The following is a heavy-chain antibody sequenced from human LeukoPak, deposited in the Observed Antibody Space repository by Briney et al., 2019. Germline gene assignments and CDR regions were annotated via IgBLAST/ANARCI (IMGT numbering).Heavy chain of an antibody. Sequence: GGSLRLSCAASRFTFSTYAMLWVRQAPGKGLEWVAGISNDGTNEDHADSVKGRFTIPRDNSKNTLYLQMNSLRAEDTAIYYCARDRIAVAGMGAFQHWGQGTLVTVSS. V-gene: IGHV3-30-3*01. D-gene: IGHD6-19*01. CDR2: ISNDGTNE. J-gene: IGHJ1*01. CDR3: ARDRIAVAGMGAFQH. CDR1: RFTFSTYA.